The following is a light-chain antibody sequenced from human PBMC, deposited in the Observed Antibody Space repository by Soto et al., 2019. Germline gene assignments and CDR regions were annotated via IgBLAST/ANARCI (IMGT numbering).Light chain of an antibody. CDR2: SAS. CDR3: QEHNGDLPVA. CDR1: QAIDQS. V-gene: IGKV1-27*01. Sequence: DIQMTQSLSSLSAFVGDRVTITCRSSQAIDQSAAWYQQKPGQVPKLLIYSASTWHSGVQSRFSGSGSGTHFTITITGLQPEDVATYFCQEHNGDLPVAFGPGTTVDV. J-gene: IGKJ3*01.